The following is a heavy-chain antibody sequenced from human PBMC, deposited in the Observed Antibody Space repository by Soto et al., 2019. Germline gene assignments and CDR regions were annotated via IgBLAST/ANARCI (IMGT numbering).Heavy chain of an antibody. V-gene: IGHV1-18*01. CDR1: GYTFTSYG. CDR2: ISAYNGNT. CDR3: ARDRGFGELIADESYFDY. Sequence: QVQLVQSGAEVKKPGASVKVSCKASGYTFTSYGISWVRQAPGQGLEWMGWISAYNGNTNYAQKLQGRVSMTTDTPTSTAYMELRSLRTDDTAVYYCARDRGFGELIADESYFDYWGQGTLVTVSS. J-gene: IGHJ4*02. D-gene: IGHD3-10*01.